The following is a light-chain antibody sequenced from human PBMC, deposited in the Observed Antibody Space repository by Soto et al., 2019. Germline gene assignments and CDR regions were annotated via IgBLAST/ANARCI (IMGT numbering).Light chain of an antibody. Sequence: EIVLTQSPGTLSLSPGERATLSCRASQSVSSSYLAWYQQKPGQPPRLLIYAASSRATGIPDRFSGSGSGTDFTLTISRLEPEDFAVYYCQQYGNSPQTFGQGTKVEIK. CDR2: AAS. J-gene: IGKJ1*01. CDR1: QSVSSSY. V-gene: IGKV3-20*01. CDR3: QQYGNSPQT.